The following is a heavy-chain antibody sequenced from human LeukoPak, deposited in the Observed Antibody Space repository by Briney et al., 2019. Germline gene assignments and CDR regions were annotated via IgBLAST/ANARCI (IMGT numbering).Heavy chain of an antibody. CDR1: GFTFSYHA. D-gene: IGHD3-10*01. CDR2: ISYDGRNE. Sequence: GGSLRLSCAGSGFTFSYHALHWVRQAPGKGLQWLTVISYDGRNEYYADSVTGRFTISRDNSKNTVFLQLNSLRVEDAAIYYCARGEAYYNKNGLPGAALDFWGLGTLVTVSS. J-gene: IGHJ3*01. V-gene: IGHV3-30*04. CDR3: ARGEAYYNKNGLPGAALDF.